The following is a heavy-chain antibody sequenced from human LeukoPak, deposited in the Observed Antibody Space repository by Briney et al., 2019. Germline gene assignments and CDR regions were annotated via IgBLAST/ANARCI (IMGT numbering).Heavy chain of an antibody. D-gene: IGHD3-10*01. J-gene: IGHJ4*02. CDR3: AKGSGNGYGSGPFDY. CDR1: GFTFSNSG. Sequence: GGTLRLSCAASGFTFSNSGMSWVRQAPGKGLEWVSAISTSGSETHYADSVKGRFTIARDNSKNTMSLQMSSLRAEDTALYYCAKGSGNGYGSGPFDYWGQGTLVTVSS. V-gene: IGHV3-23*01. CDR2: ISTSGSET.